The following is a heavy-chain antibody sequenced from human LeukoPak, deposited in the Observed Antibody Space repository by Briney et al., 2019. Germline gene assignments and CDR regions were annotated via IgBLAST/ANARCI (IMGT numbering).Heavy chain of an antibody. CDR3: ARPAYRGSYYDAFDI. CDR1: GGSISSSSYY. J-gene: IGHJ3*02. CDR2: IYYSGST. V-gene: IGHV4-39*01. D-gene: IGHD1-26*01. Sequence: SETLSLTCTVSGGSISSSSYYWGWIRQPPGKGLEWIGSIYYSGSTYYNPSLKSRVTVSVDTSKNKFSLKLNSVTAADTAVYYCARPAYRGSYYDAFDIWGQGTMVTVSS.